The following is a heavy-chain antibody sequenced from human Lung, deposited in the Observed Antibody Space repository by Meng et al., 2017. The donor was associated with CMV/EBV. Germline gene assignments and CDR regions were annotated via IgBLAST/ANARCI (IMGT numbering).Heavy chain of an antibody. D-gene: IGHD2-8*01. CDR2: IRYDGSNK. J-gene: IGHJ5*02. V-gene: IGHV3-30*02. CDR1: GFTFSSYG. CDR3: ARDVMGWFDP. Sequence: VGAGGGGVQPGGSLRLSCAASGFTFSSYGMHWVRQAPGKGLEWVAFIRYDGSNKYYADSVKGRFTISRDNSKNTLYLQMNSLRAEDTAVYYCARDVMGWFDPWGQGALVTVSS.